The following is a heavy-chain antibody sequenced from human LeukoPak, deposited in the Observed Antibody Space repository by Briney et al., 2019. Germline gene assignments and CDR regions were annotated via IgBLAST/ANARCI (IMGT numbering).Heavy chain of an antibody. D-gene: IGHD3-10*01. V-gene: IGHV1-3*01. J-gene: IGHJ6*04. CDR2: INAGNGNT. CDR1: GYTFTSYA. Sequence: GASVNVSCKASGYTFTSYAMHWVRQAGGQRLEGMGWINAGNGNTKYSQKFQGRVTITRNTSASTAYMELSSLRSEDTAVYYCARGTSGSGSYGYYGMDDWGKGTTVAVSS. CDR3: ARGTSGSGSYGYYGMDD.